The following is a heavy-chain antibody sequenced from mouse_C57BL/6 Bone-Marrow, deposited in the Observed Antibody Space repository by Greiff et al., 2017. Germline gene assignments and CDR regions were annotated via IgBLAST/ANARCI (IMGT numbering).Heavy chain of an antibody. CDR2: IYPRSGST. CDR1: GYTFTSYG. J-gene: IGHJ4*01. Sequence: QVQLQQSGAELARPGASVKLSCKASGYTFTSYGISWVKQRPGQSLEWIGEIYPRSGSTSYNEKFKAKATLTADKSSSTAYMQLRSLTSEDSAVYFCAREGLLSMDYWGQGTSVTVSS. D-gene: IGHD2-10*01. CDR3: AREGLLSMDY. V-gene: IGHV1-81*01.